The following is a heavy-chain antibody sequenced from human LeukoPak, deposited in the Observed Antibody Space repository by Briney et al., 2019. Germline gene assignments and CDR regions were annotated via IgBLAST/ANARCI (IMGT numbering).Heavy chain of an antibody. V-gene: IGHV3-21*01. CDR1: GFTFSSYS. CDR3: ARVDYYDSSGYPKYFQD. CDR2: ISSSSSNI. D-gene: IGHD3-22*01. J-gene: IGHJ1*01. Sequence: GGSLRLSCAASGFTFSSYSMNWVRQAPGKGLEWVSSISSSSSNIYYADSVKGRFTISRDNAKNSLYLQMNSLRAEDTAVYYCARVDYYDSSGYPKYFQDWGQGTLVTVSS.